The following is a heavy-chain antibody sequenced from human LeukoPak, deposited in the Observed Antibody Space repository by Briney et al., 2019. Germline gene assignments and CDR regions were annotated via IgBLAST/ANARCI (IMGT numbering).Heavy chain of an antibody. Sequence: SETLSLTCAVYGGSFSGYYWSWIRQPPGKGLEWIGEINHSVSTNYNPSLKSRVTISVDTSKNQFSLKLSSVTAADTAVYYCARVVGALGPVDYWGQGTLVTVSS. J-gene: IGHJ4*02. CDR3: ARVVGALGPVDY. D-gene: IGHD2-2*01. CDR1: GGSFSGYY. V-gene: IGHV4-34*01. CDR2: INHSVST.